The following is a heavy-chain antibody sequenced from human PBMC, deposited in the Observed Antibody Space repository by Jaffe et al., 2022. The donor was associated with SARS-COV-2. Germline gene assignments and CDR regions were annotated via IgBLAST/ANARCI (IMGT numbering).Heavy chain of an antibody. V-gene: IGHV4-39*01. CDR1: GGSISSSLYY. CDR2: IHYSGNT. CDR3: ARHEAGDTYFDH. Sequence: QLQLQESGPGLVKPSETLSLTCTVSGGSISSSLYYWGWTRQPPGKGLEWIGSIHYSGNTYYSPSLKSRVTISVDTSKNHFSLKLSSVTAADTAVYYCARHEAGDTYFDHWGQGTLVTVSS. D-gene: IGHD1-26*01. J-gene: IGHJ4*02.